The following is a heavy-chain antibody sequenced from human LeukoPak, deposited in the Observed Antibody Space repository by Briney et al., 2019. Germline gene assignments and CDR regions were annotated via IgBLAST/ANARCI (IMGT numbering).Heavy chain of an antibody. CDR2: ISNSSSYI. J-gene: IGHJ4*02. D-gene: IGHD2-15*01. Sequence: GGSLRLSCAASGFTFSSYSMNWVRQAPGKGLEWVSSISNSSSYIYYADSVKGRFTISRDNAKNSLYLQMNSLRAEDTAVYYCARLGLGPYYFDYWGQGTLVTVSS. V-gene: IGHV3-21*01. CDR3: ARLGLGPYYFDY. CDR1: GFTFSSYS.